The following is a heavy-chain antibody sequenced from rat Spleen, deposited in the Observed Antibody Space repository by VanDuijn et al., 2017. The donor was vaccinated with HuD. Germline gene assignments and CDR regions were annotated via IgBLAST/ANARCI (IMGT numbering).Heavy chain of an antibody. CDR2: INDAGST. D-gene: IGHD1-12*02. J-gene: IGHJ2*01. Sequence: EVQLQESGPGLVKPSQSLSLTCSVTGSSIASGYGWNWIRKFPGNKLEWMGYINDAGSTIYSPTLKSQISITRDTSKNQFFLQLTSVTTEDTATYYCARLKGYDGTDYYPYYFDYWGRGVKVTVSS. CDR3: ARLKGYDGTDYYPYYFDY. CDR1: GSSIASGYG. V-gene: IGHV3-3*01.